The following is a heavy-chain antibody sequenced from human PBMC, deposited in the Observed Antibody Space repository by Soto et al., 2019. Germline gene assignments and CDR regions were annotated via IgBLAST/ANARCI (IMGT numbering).Heavy chain of an antibody. CDR1: GGSFRTYA. CDR3: ASLPWVGRFLEYFDV. Sequence: SVKVSCKASGGSFRTYAITWVRQVPGQGLEWMGGIVPLFNTPNYAQKFQGRVTITADESLSTAYVELSSLRPEDTAVYYCASLPWVGRFLEYFDVWGQGTTVTVSS. J-gene: IGHJ6*02. CDR2: IVPLFNTP. D-gene: IGHD3-3*01. V-gene: IGHV1-69*13.